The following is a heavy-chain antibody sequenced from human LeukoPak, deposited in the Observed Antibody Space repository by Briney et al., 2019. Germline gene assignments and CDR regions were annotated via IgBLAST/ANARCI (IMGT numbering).Heavy chain of an antibody. CDR2: INHSGST. CDR1: GGSFSGYY. V-gene: IGHV4-34*01. Sequence: SETLSLTCAVYGGSFSGYYWSWIRQPPGKGLEWVGEINHSGSTNFNPALKSRVTISVDTSKNQFSLKLSSVAAAGTAVYYCARGRRGWRRYFDYWGEGTLVSVPS. J-gene: IGHJ4*02. CDR3: ARGRRGWRRYFDY. D-gene: IGHD6-19*01.